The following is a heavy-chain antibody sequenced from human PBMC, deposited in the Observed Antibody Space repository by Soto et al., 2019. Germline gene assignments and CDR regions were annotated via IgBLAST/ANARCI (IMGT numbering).Heavy chain of an antibody. J-gene: IGHJ4*02. CDR1: GDSIGTTHSY. Sequence: SETLSLTCTVSGDSIGTTHSYWAWIRQSPGKGLEWIGNIHYSGSTYYMPSLRSRVTLSVDTSKNQFSLRLTSVTAEDTAGYYCARHEGNGNVWPLDYWGQGILVTVSS. V-gene: IGHV4-39*01. D-gene: IGHD2-8*01. CDR3: ARHEGNGNVWPLDY. CDR2: IHYSGST.